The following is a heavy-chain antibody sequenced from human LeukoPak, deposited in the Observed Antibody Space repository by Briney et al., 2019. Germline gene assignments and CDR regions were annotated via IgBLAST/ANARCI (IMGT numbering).Heavy chain of an antibody. J-gene: IGHJ4*02. CDR1: GGSFRGYY. Sequence: SETLSLTCAVYGGSFRGYYWSWIRHPPGKGMEWIGEINHSGSTNYHPSLKSQDTISVDKAKNQFSLKLSSVPAADTAVYYCARVVPAAIGAPNCDYWGQETLLTVSS. CDR2: INHSGST. D-gene: IGHD2-2*02. CDR3: ARVVPAAIGAPNCDY. V-gene: IGHV4-34*01.